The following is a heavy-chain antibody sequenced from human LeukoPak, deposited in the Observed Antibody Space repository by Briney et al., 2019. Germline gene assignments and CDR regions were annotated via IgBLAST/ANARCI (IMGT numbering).Heavy chain of an antibody. D-gene: IGHD3-10*02. CDR1: GFTFSSYA. Sequence: GGSLRLSCAASGFTFSSYAMHWVRQAPGKGLEWVAVMSYDGSDDYHADSVKGRFTVSRDNSKNTLYLQMNSLRAEDTAVYYCARDLVRGVIRSIFDYWGQGTLVTVSS. CDR3: ARDLVRGVIRSIFDY. J-gene: IGHJ4*02. V-gene: IGHV3-30*04. CDR2: MSYDGSDD.